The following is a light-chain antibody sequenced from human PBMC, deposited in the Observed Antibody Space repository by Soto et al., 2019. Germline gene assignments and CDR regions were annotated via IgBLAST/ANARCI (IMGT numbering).Light chain of an antibody. Sequence: QSALTQPPSVSGSPGQSVAISCTGLSSDVGVYKFVSWYQQRPGKAPKLIIYDVNKCPSGIPDRFSGSKSGDTASLTISGLRAEDEADYYCCSYASTFAVFGGGTKLTGL. V-gene: IGLV2-11*01. CDR2: DVN. CDR3: CSYASTFAV. CDR1: SSDVGVYKF. J-gene: IGLJ2*01.